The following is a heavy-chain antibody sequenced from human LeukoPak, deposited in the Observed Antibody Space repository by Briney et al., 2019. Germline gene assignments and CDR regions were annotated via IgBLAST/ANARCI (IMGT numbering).Heavy chain of an antibody. D-gene: IGHD2-8*01. Sequence: GGSLRLSCTTSGLTFSTSGFNWVRQAPGKGLEWVASIGPTGFDRYHADSIKGRFTISRDNANNFLYLQMDSLRAEDTAVYYCATEANGRHYDYWGQGTLLTVSS. V-gene: IGHV3-21*06. J-gene: IGHJ4*02. CDR2: IGPTGFDR. CDR3: ATEANGRHYDY. CDR1: GLTFSTSG.